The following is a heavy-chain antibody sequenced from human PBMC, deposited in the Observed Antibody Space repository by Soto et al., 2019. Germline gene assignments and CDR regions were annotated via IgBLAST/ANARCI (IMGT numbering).Heavy chain of an antibody. Sequence: SETLSLTCAVYGGSFSGYYWSWIRQPPGKGLEWIGEINHSGSTNYNPSLKSRVTISVDTSKNQFSLKLSSVTAADTAVYYCARVRVTVTTLLSHYYYYYGMDVWGQGTTVTVSS. CDR3: ARVRVTVTTLLSHYYYYYGMDV. CDR2: INHSGST. CDR1: GGSFSGYY. V-gene: IGHV4-34*01. J-gene: IGHJ6*02. D-gene: IGHD4-4*01.